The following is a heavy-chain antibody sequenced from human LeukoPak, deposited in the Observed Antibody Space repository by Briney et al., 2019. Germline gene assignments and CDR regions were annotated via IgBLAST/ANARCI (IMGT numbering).Heavy chain of an antibody. Sequence: PGGSLRLSCAASGFTFSSYGMHWVRQAPGKGLEWVAVISYNGSNKYYADSVKGRFTISRDNSKNTLYLQMNSLRAEDTAVYYCARHLNYYLDYWGQGTLVTVSS. CDR1: GFTFSSYG. V-gene: IGHV3-30*03. CDR2: ISYNGSNK. CDR3: ARHLNYYLDY. J-gene: IGHJ4*02. D-gene: IGHD3-10*01.